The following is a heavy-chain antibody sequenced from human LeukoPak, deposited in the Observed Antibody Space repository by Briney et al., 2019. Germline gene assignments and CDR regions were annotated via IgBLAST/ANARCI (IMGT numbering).Heavy chain of an antibody. CDR1: TFSSYA. Sequence: TFSSYAMSWVRQAPGKGLEWIGSIYYSGSTYYNPSLKSRVTISVDTSKNQFSLKLSSVTAADTAVYYCARDPGRAGASCFDYWGQGTLVTVSS. CDR3: ARDPGRAGASCFDY. CDR2: IYYSGST. J-gene: IGHJ4*02. D-gene: IGHD1-26*01. V-gene: IGHV4-39*07.